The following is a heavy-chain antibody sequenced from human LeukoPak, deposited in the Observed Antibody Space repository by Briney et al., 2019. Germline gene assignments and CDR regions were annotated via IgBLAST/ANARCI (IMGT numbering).Heavy chain of an antibody. J-gene: IGHJ6*02. CDR1: GGSISGYY. CDR2: IYYSGST. CDR3: ARRAYYGMDV. Sequence: PSETPSLTCTVSGGSISGYYWSWIRQPPGKGLEWIGYIYYSGSTNYNPSLKSRVTISVDTSKNQFSLKLSSVTAADTAVYYCARRAYYGMDVWGQGATVTVSS. V-gene: IGHV4-59*08.